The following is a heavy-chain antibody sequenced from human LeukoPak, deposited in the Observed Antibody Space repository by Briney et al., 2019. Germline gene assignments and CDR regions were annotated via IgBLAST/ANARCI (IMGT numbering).Heavy chain of an antibody. D-gene: IGHD3-10*01. J-gene: IGHJ6*03. Sequence: EASVKVSCKASGGTFSSHPFTWVRQAPGQGLEWMGEITPIFGSANYAQRFQGRVTITTDESTSTAYMELSSLRSEDTAVYYCARVTLPGYYGSGSYYDYYYYYIDVWGKGTTVTVSS. CDR3: ARVTLPGYYGSGSYYDYYYYYIDV. V-gene: IGHV1-69*05. CDR2: ITPIFGSA. CDR1: GGTFSSHP.